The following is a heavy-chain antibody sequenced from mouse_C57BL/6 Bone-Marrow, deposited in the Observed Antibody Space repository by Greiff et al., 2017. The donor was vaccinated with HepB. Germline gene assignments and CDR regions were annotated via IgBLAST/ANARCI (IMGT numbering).Heavy chain of an antibody. CDR2: IDPENGDT. CDR3: TTTTVVPFAY. V-gene: IGHV14-4*01. Sequence: EVQLQQSGAELVRPGASVKLSCTASGFNIEDDYMHWVKQRPEQGLEWIGWIDPENGDTEYASKFQGKATITADTSSNTAYLQLSSLTSEDTAVYYCTTTTVVPFAYWGQGTLVTVSA. J-gene: IGHJ3*01. CDR1: GFNIEDDY. D-gene: IGHD1-1*01.